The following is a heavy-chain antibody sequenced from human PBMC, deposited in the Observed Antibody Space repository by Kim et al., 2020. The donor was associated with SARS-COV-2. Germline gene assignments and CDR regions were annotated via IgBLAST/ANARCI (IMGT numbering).Heavy chain of an antibody. CDR3: ARDVWSSSSWYFFPNDAFDI. J-gene: IGHJ3*02. CDR1: GFTFSSYG. D-gene: IGHD6-13*01. V-gene: IGHV3-33*01. CDR2: ICSDGSNT. Sequence: GGSLRLSCAASGFTFSSYGMHWVRQAPGKGLEWLSVICSDGSNTYYADSVKGRFTISRDNSKNTLYLQMNSLTAEDTAVYYCARDVWSSSSWYFFPNDAFDIWGQGTMGTVSS.